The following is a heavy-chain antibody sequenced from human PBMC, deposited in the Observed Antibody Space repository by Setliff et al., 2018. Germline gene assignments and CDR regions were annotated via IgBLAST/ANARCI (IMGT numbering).Heavy chain of an antibody. CDR3: AGCGYGQYYAMDV. CDR1: GFTFSSYA. J-gene: IGHJ6*02. D-gene: IGHD5-12*01. V-gene: IGHV3-23*01. CDR2: ISGSGGST. Sequence: GGSLRLSCAASGFTFSSYAMSWVRQAPGKGLEWVSAISGSGGSTYYADSVKGRFTISRDNSKNTLYLQMTSLRAEDTAVYYCAGCGYGQYYAMDVWGQGTTVTVSS.